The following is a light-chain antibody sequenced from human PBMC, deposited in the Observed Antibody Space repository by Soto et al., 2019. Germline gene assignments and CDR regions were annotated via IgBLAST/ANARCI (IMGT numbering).Light chain of an antibody. CDR3: QQYNKWPLT. CDR1: QSVCSH. V-gene: IGKV3-15*01. CDR2: EAS. Sequence: EIVMTQYPATMSVSPGERATLSCRASQSVCSHLAWYQQKPGQTPRLLIHEASTRATGIQARFSGSGSGTAFILTISSLQSEDCAVYYCQQYNKWPLTFGGGTKVEVK. J-gene: IGKJ4*01.